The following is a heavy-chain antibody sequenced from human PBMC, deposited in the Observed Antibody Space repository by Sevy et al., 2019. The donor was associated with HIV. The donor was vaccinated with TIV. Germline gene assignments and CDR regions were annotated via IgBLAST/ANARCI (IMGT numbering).Heavy chain of an antibody. CDR1: GFTFSNYW. D-gene: IGHD2-2*01. J-gene: IGHJ6*02. CDR2: IKRDGSEK. V-gene: IGHV3-7*03. Sequence: GGSLRLSCAASGFTFSNYWMSWVRQAPGKGLEWVANIKRDGSEKYYVASVKGRFTISSDNAKNSLHLQMNSLRAEDTAVYYCARDCSSTKCLWGLDVWGQGTTVTVSS. CDR3: ARDCSSTKCLWGLDV.